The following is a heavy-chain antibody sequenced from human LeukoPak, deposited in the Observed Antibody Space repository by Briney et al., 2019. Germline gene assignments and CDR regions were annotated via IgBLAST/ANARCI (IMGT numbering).Heavy chain of an antibody. CDR1: GFNVSSNY. D-gene: IGHD5-18*01. J-gene: IGHJ4*02. CDR2: IYSGGST. Sequence: GGSLRLSCAASGFNVSSNYMSWVRQAPGKGLEWVSVIYSGGSTYYADSVKGRFTISRDNSKNTLYLQMNSLRAEDTAVYYCASSPKKDTAMVSRFDYWGQGTLVTVSS. V-gene: IGHV3-53*01. CDR3: ASSPKKDTAMVSRFDY.